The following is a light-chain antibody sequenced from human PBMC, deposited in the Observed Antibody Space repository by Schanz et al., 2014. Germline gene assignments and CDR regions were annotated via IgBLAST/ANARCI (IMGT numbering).Light chain of an antibody. V-gene: IGKV1-5*01. J-gene: IGKJ1*01. CDR1: QSISTW. CDR3: QQYNNFWG. CDR2: DAS. Sequence: DIQMTQSPSTLSASVGDRVTITCRASQSISTWLAWYQQKLGKAPKVLIYDASILESGVPSRFSGSGSGTEFTLTISSLQPDDFATYYCQQYNNFWGFGQGTKVEIK.